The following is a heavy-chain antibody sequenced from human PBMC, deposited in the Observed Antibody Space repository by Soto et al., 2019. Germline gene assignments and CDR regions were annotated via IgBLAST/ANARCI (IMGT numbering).Heavy chain of an antibody. J-gene: IGHJ6*02. V-gene: IGHV4-30-2*06. CDR3: ARDYYGMDV. Sequence: PSETLSLTCTVSGGSISSGGYSWTWIRQSPGQGLEWIGYTYQSGSAYYNPSLKSRVTISVDRSKNQFSLNLTSVTAADTAVYYCARDYYGMDVWGQGTTVTV. CDR1: GGSISSGGYS. CDR2: TYQSGSA.